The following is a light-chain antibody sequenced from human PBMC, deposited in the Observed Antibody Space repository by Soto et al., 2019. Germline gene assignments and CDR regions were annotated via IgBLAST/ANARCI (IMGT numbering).Light chain of an antibody. J-gene: IGKJ1*01. CDR3: QQYNNWAWT. CDR2: GPS. CDR1: QSVSSN. Sequence: EIVMTQSPATLSVSPGERATLSCRASQSVSSNLAWYQQKPGQAPRLLIYGPSTRASGIPARFSGSGSGTEFTLTISSLQSEDFEVYHCQQYNNWAWTFGQGTKVEI. V-gene: IGKV3-15*01.